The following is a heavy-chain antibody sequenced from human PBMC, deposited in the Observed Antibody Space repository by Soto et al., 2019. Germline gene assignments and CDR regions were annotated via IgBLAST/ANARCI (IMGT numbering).Heavy chain of an antibody. D-gene: IGHD6-19*01. J-gene: IGHJ6*03. CDR2: MNPNSGNT. CDR3: GRGQQWVYYYYYYMDV. V-gene: IGHV1-8*01. Sequence: ASVKVSCKASGYTFTSYDINWVRQATGQGLEWMGWMNPNSGNTGYAQKFQGRVTMTRNTSISTAYMELSSLRSEDTAVYYCGRGQQWVYYYYYYMDVWGKGTTVTVSS. CDR1: GYTFTSYD.